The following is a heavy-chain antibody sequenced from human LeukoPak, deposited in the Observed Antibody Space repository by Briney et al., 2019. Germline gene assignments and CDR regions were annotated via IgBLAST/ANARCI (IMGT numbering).Heavy chain of an antibody. Sequence: GGSLRLSCAASGFTFSSYSMNWVRQAPGKGLEWVSYISSSSSTIYYADSVKGRFTISRDNAKNSMYLQMNSLRAEDTAVYYCARAKYYYDSSGYYPLNNWFDPWGQGTLVTVSS. V-gene: IGHV3-48*04. CDR2: ISSSSSTI. CDR3: ARAKYYYDSSGYYPLNNWFDP. J-gene: IGHJ5*02. CDR1: GFTFSSYS. D-gene: IGHD3-22*01.